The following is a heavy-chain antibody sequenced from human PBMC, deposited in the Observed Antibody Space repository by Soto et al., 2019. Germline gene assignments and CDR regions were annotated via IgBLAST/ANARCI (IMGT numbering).Heavy chain of an antibody. CDR3: ARVPGP. V-gene: IGHV4-30-2*01. CDR2: IYHSGST. D-gene: IGHD7-27*01. Sequence: PSETLSRTCAVSGGSISSGGYSWSWILQPPGKGLEWIGYIYHSGSTYYNPSLKSRVTISVDRSKNQFSLKLSSVTAADTAVYYCARVPGPWGQGTLVTVSS. J-gene: IGHJ5*02. CDR1: GGSISSGGYS.